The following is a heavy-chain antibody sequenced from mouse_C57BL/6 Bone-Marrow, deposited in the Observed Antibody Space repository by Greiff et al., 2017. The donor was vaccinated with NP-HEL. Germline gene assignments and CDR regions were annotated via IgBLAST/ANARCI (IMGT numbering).Heavy chain of an antibody. V-gene: IGHV1-15*01. CDR1: GYTFTDYE. CDR3: TRPTTVAYAMDY. D-gene: IGHD1-1*01. Sequence: QVQLQQSGAELVRPGASVTLSCKASGYTFTDYEMHWVKQTPVHGLEWIGAIDPETGGTAYNQKFKGKAILTADKSSSTAYMELRSLTSEDSAVYYCTRPTTVAYAMDYWGQGTSVTVSS. CDR2: IDPETGGT. J-gene: IGHJ4*01.